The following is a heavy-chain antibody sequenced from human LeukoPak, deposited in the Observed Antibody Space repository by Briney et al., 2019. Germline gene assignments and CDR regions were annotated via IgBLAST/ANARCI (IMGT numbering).Heavy chain of an antibody. CDR2: MNPNNGNT. Sequence: GASVKVSCKASGYTFTSYDINWVRQATGQGLEWVGWMNPNNGNTGYAQKFQGRVTMTRNTSISTAYMELTSLTSEDTAIYYCARRVAGVDCWGQGTLVTVSS. CDR3: ARRVAGVDC. J-gene: IGHJ4*02. CDR1: GYTFTSYD. D-gene: IGHD6-19*01. V-gene: IGHV1-8*01.